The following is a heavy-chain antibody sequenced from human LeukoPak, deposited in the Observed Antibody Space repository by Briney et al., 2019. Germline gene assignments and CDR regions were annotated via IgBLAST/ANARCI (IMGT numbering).Heavy chain of an antibody. CDR3: ARGIYSYGYPYYYYYGMDV. CDR2: INPNSGGT. D-gene: IGHD5-18*01. J-gene: IGHJ6*02. Sequence: ASVKVSCKASGYTFTGYYMHWVRQAPGQGLEWMGWINPNSGGTNYAQKFQGRVTMTRDTSISTAYMELSRLRSEDTAVYYCARGIYSYGYPYYYYYGMDVWGQGTTVTVSS. CDR1: GYTFTGYY. V-gene: IGHV1-2*02.